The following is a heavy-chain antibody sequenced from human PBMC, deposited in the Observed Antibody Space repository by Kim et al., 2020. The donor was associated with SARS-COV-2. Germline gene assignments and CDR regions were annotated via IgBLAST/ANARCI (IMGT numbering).Heavy chain of an antibody. V-gene: IGHV1-18*01. Sequence: NYAQNLQGRVTMTTDTPTNTAFMELRSLRSDDTAIYYCARAAGDYRELDYWGQGTLVTVSS. CDR3: ARAAGDYRELDY. D-gene: IGHD4-17*01. J-gene: IGHJ4*02.